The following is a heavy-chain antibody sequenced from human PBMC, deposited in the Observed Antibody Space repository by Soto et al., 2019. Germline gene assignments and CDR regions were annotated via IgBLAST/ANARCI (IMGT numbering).Heavy chain of an antibody. CDR2: IYYAGTT. D-gene: IGHD6-6*01. CDR3: ARERPDGARLDP. V-gene: IGHV4-59*12. J-gene: IGHJ5*02. CDR1: GGSLSPNY. Sequence: SSETLSLTCTVSGGSLSPNYWSWFRQRPGKGLEWIGYIYYAGTTTYNPSLKSRVSISLDTSKKEVSLKLTSVTAADTAVYYCARERPDGARLDPWGQGTLVTVSS.